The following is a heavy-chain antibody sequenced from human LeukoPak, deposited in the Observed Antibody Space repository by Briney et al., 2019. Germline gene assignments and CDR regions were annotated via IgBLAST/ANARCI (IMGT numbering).Heavy chain of an antibody. J-gene: IGHJ3*02. CDR1: GGSISSYY. CDR2: IYYSGST. Sequence: SSETLSLTCTVSGGSISSYYWSWIRQPPGKGLEWIGYIYYSGSTNYNPSLKSRVTISVDTSKNQFSLKLSSVTAADTAVYYCARGGMAGPRGAFDIWGQGTMVTVSS. V-gene: IGHV4-59*01. D-gene: IGHD1-26*01. CDR3: ARGGMAGPRGAFDI.